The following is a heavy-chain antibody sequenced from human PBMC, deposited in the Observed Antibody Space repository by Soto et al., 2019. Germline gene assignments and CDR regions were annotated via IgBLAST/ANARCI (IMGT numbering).Heavy chain of an antibody. V-gene: IGHV3-53*01. CDR3: GTPPGGGGY. J-gene: IGHJ4*02. D-gene: IGHD2-15*01. CDR2: IYSGGYT. Sequence: EVQLVESGGGLIQPGGSLRLSCAVSGFTVSNNYMSWVRQAPGKGLEGVSVIYSGGYTAYGDSVKGRFTISRDNSKNTLSLQNKSLRPGDRAVFYLGTPPGGGGYWGQGTLVTVSS. CDR1: GFTVSNNY.